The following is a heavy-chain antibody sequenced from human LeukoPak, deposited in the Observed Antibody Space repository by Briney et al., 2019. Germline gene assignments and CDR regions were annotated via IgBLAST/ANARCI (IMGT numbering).Heavy chain of an antibody. CDR2: ITGSGANT. CDR1: GFTFSSYA. Sequence: GGSLRLSCAASGFTFSSYAMSWVRQAPGKGLEWVSGITGSGANTYYAESVKGRFTISRDNSKNTLYLQMSSLRAEDTAVYYCARDPNRDAFDIWGQGTMVTVSS. J-gene: IGHJ3*02. D-gene: IGHD1-14*01. V-gene: IGHV3-23*01. CDR3: ARDPNRDAFDI.